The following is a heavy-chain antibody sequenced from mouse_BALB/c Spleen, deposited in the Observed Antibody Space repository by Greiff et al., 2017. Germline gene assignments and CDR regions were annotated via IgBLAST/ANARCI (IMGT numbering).Heavy chain of an antibody. Sequence: EVKLVESGAELVKPGASVKLSCTASGFNIKDTYMHWVKQRPEQGLEWIGRIDPANGNTKYDPKFQGKATITADTSSNTAYLQLSSLTSEDTAVYYCASQFAYWGQGTQVTVSA. CDR3: ASQFAY. V-gene: IGHV14-3*02. CDR2: IDPANGNT. CDR1: GFNIKDTY. J-gene: IGHJ3*01.